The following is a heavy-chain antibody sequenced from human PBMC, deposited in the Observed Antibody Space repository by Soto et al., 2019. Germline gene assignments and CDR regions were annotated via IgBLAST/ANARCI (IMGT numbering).Heavy chain of an antibody. Sequence: PSETLSLTCTVSGGSISSYYWSWIRQPPGKGLEWIGYIYYSGSTNYNPSLKSRVTISVDTSKNQFSLKLSSVTAADTAVYYCAGSRLWFGELSSFDYWGQGTLVTVSS. V-gene: IGHV4-59*08. J-gene: IGHJ4*02. CDR2: IYYSGST. CDR3: AGSRLWFGELSSFDY. CDR1: GGSISSYY. D-gene: IGHD3-10*01.